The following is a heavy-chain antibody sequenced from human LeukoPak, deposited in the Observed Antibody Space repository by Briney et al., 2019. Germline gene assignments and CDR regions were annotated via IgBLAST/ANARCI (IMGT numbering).Heavy chain of an antibody. D-gene: IGHD6-13*01. CDR2: ISAGGGST. CDR3: AKRTDYSSTWYSFDY. J-gene: IGHJ4*02. Sequence: GGSLRLSCAASGFTFRSYAMSWVRQAPGKGLEWVSTISAGGGSTYYADSVKGRFTISRDNTENTLYLQMNSLRAEDTAVYYCAKRTDYSSTWYSFDYWGQGTLDPVSS. V-gene: IGHV3-23*01. CDR1: GFTFRSYA.